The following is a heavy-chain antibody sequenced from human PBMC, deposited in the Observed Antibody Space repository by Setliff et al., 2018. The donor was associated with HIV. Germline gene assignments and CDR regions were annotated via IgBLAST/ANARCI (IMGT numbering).Heavy chain of an antibody. CDR3: ARAPTGELDF. V-gene: IGHV4-39*07. J-gene: IGHJ4*02. CDR2: IYYSGSI. Sequence: SETLSLTCTVSGGSISSSSYYWGWIRQPPGKGLEWIGSIYYSGSIFYKPSLKSRVTISLDTSNDRFSLRLSSVTAADTAVYYCARAPTGELDFWGQGTLVTVSS. D-gene: IGHD7-27*01. CDR1: GGSISSSSYY.